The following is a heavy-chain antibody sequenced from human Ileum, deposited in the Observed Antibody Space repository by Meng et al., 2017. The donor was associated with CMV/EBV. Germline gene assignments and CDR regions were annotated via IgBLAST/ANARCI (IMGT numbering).Heavy chain of an antibody. Sequence: EGERGGWGGGLVKVGGSMRLSCAASGFTFSSYAMNWVRRAPGKGLEWIAYFSRTGAIAYADSVKGRFTISRDNAKNSLYLQMNSLRAEDTAFYYCARDDAWAFDFWGQGTLVTVSS. CDR1: GFTFSSYA. CDR2: FSRTGAI. D-gene: IGHD2-2*01. CDR3: ARDDAWAFDF. V-gene: IGHV3-21*03. J-gene: IGHJ4*02.